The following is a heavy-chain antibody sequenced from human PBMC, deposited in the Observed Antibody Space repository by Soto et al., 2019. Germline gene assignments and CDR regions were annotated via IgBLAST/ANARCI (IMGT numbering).Heavy chain of an antibody. V-gene: IGHV3-23*01. CDR3: AKRSRLGYCSGGSCYPGNYGMDV. D-gene: IGHD2-15*01. J-gene: IGHJ6*02. CDR1: GFTFSSYA. Sequence: EVQLLESGGGLVQPGGSLRLSCAASGFTFSSYAMSWVRQAPGKGLEWVSAISGSGGSTYYADSVKGRFTISRDNPKNTLYLQMNSLRAEDTAVYYCAKRSRLGYCSGGSCYPGNYGMDVWGQGTTVTVSS. CDR2: ISGSGGST.